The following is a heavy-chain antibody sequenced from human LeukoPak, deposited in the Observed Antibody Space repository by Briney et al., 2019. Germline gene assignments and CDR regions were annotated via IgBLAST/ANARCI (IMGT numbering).Heavy chain of an antibody. CDR3: AMSLIAASGNVRLDY. Sequence: GGSLRLSCAASGFTFSSYGMHWVRQAPGKGLEWVALIYYDGSNKYYADSVKGRFTISRDNSKNTLYLQMNSLRAEDTAVYSCAMSLIAASGNVRLDYWGQGTLVTVSS. CDR2: IYYDGSNK. D-gene: IGHD6-13*01. CDR1: GFTFSSYG. J-gene: IGHJ4*02. V-gene: IGHV3-33*01.